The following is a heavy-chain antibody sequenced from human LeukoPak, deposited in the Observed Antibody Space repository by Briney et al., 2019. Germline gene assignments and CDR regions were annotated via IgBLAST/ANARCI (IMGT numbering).Heavy chain of an antibody. CDR1: GYTFTSYE. V-gene: IGHV1-8*01. J-gene: IGHJ4*02. D-gene: IGHD6-13*01. CDR3: ARRIAAAGTPLGF. CDR2: MNPNSGNT. Sequence: GASVKVSCKASGYTFTSYEINWVRQATGQGLEWMGWMNPNSGNTGYAQKFQGRVTMTRNTSISTAYMELSSLRSEDTAVYYCARRIAAAGTPLGFWGQGTLVTVSS.